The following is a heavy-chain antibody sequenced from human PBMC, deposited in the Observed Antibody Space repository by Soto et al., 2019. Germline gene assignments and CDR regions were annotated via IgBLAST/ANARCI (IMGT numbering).Heavy chain of an antibody. Sequence: GGSLRLSCAASGFTFSSYAMSWVRQAPGKGLEWVSAISGSGGSTYYADSVKGRFTISRDNSKNTLYLQMNSLRAEDTAVYYCAKDLYSQYSSGWPLSSNWFDPWGQGTLVTVSS. CDR3: AKDLYSQYSSGWPLSSNWFDP. J-gene: IGHJ5*02. V-gene: IGHV3-23*01. D-gene: IGHD6-19*01. CDR2: ISGSGGST. CDR1: GFTFSSYA.